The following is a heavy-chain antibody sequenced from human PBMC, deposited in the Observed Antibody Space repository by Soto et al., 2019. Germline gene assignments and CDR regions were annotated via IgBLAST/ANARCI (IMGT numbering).Heavy chain of an antibody. D-gene: IGHD6-13*01. J-gene: IGHJ4*02. CDR2: IKTNTEGGTT. Sequence: EVQLVASGGGLVKPGGSLSLSCAASGFTFTNAWMNWVRQAPGEGLEWVARIKTNTEGGTTDYAAPVKGRFTISRDDSKKMLYLQMNNLKTEDGAVYYCTRVGYSSSWPFDSWGQGTLVTVSS. CDR3: TRVGYSSSWPFDS. V-gene: IGHV3-15*07. CDR1: GFTFTNAW.